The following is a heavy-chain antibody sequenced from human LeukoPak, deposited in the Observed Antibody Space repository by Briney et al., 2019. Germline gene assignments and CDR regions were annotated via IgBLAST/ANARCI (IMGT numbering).Heavy chain of an antibody. J-gene: IGHJ4*02. D-gene: IGHD5-18*01. CDR2: INWNGGRT. CDR1: GFTFNDYG. Sequence: GGSLRLSCAASGFTFNDYGMSWVRQAPGKWLEWVSGINWNGGRTGYADSMKGRFIISRDNAKNSLYLQMNSLRAEDTAVYYCARAPGRGYSYGTLDYWGQGTLVTVSS. V-gene: IGHV3-20*04. CDR3: ARAPGRGYSYGTLDY.